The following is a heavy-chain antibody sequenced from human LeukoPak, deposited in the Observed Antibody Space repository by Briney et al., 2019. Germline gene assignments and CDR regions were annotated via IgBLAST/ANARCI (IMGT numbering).Heavy chain of an antibody. Sequence: ASVKVSCKVSGYTLTKLSMHWVRQAPGKGLEWMGGFDPEDGETIYAQKFQGRVTMTKDTSTDTAHMDLSRLRSEDTAVYYCTIAQDYHDSSGYYLEYHFDFWGQGTLVTVSS. CDR2: FDPEDGET. D-gene: IGHD3-22*01. V-gene: IGHV1-24*01. CDR1: GYTLTKLS. J-gene: IGHJ4*02. CDR3: TIAQDYHDSSGYYLEYHFDF.